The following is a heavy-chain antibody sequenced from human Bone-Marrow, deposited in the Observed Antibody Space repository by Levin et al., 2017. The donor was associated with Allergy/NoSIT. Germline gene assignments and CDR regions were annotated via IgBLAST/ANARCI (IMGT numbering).Heavy chain of an antibody. CDR1: GDSVSSNSAA. J-gene: IGHJ4*02. Sequence: PSETLSLTCDISGDSVSSNSAAWNWIRQSPSRGLEWLGRTYYRSKWYNDYAVSVKSRITVNPDTSKNQFSLQLNSVTPEDTAVYFCARAPPATGKSYFDYWGQGTLVTVSS. CDR2: TYYRSKWYN. CDR3: ARAPPATGKSYFDY. V-gene: IGHV6-1*01. D-gene: IGHD1-1*01.